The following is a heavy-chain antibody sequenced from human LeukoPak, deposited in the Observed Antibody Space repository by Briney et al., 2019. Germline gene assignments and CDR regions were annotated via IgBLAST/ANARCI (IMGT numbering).Heavy chain of an antibody. D-gene: IGHD4-23*01. V-gene: IGHV3-21*01. CDR1: TFTFSIYG. CDR3: ARDYGGSSPFDY. J-gene: IGHJ4*02. Sequence: GGSLRLSCAASTFTFSIYGMSWVRQAPGKGLEWVSRISGSGGNTYYAESVRGRVTISRDNAKNSLYLQMNSLRGEDTAVYYCARDYGGSSPFDYWGQGTLVTVSS. CDR2: ISGSGGNT.